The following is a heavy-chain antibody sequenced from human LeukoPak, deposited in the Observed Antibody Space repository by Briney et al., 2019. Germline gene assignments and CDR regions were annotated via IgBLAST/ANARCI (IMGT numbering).Heavy chain of an antibody. CDR1: GFTLSAYW. D-gene: IGHD5-12*01. Sequence: GGSLRLSCAASGFTLSAYWMHWVRQAPGKGLMWVSRIEGDGNRITYADSVKGRFTISRDNAKNTLYLQMNSLRAEDTAVYYCARGYSGDDDFFYWGQGTLVTVSS. J-gene: IGHJ4*02. CDR2: IEGDGNRI. V-gene: IGHV3-74*01. CDR3: ARGYSGDDDFFY.